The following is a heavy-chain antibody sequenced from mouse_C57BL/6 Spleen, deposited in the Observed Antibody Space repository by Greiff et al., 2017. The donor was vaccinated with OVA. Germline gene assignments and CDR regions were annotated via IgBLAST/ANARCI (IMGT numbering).Heavy chain of an antibody. V-gene: IGHV1-52*01. CDR2: IDPSDSET. J-gene: IGHJ3*01. CDR3: AREGLGRGRAY. D-gene: IGHD4-1*01. CDR1: GYTFTSSW. Sequence: VQLQQPGAELVRPGSSVKLSCKASGYTFTSSWMHWVKQRPIQGLEWIGNIDPSDSETHYNQKFKDKATLTVDKSSSTAYMQLSSLTSEDSAVYYCAREGLGRGRAYWGKGTLVTVSA.